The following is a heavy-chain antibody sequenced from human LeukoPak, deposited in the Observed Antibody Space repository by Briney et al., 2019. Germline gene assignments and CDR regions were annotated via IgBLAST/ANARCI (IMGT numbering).Heavy chain of an antibody. CDR3: ARDPGYSKYYYYMDV. Sequence: ASVKVSCKASGYTFTSYFIHWVRQAPGQGLEWMGIINPSGGSTSYAHNFQGRVTMTRDTSTSTVYMELSSLRSEDTAVYYCARDPGYSKYYYYMDVWGKGTTVTVSS. J-gene: IGHJ6*03. CDR2: INPSGGST. V-gene: IGHV1-46*01. D-gene: IGHD4-11*01. CDR1: GYTFTSYF.